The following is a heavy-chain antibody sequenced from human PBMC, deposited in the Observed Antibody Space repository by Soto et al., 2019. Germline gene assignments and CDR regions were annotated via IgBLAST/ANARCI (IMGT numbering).Heavy chain of an antibody. CDR3: ARRPGYSSGWYLGVYGMDV. D-gene: IGHD6-19*01. J-gene: IGHJ6*02. CDR2: ISAYNGNT. V-gene: IGHV1-18*01. CDR1: GYTFTSYC. Sequence: ASVKVSCKASGYTFTSYCISWVRQAPGQGLEWMGWISAYNGNTNYAQKLQGRVTMTTDTSTSTAYMELRSLRSDDTAVYYCARRPGYSSGWYLGVYGMDVWGQGTTVTVSS.